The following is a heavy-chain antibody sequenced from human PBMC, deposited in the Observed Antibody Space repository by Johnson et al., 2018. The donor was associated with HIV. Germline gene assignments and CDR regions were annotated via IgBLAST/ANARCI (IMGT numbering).Heavy chain of an antibody. J-gene: IGHJ3*01. CDR3: AREGGSGSYYDAFDL. CDR1: GFTFSSYA. D-gene: IGHD1-26*01. CDR2: ISYDGSNK. Sequence: QVQLVESGGGLVQPGGSLRLSCAASGFTFSSYAMHWVRQAPGKWLEWVAVISYDGSNKYYADSVKGRFTISRDNSKNTLYLQMNSLRAEDTAVYYCAREGGSGSYYDAFDLWGQGTMVTVSS. V-gene: IGHV3-30-3*01.